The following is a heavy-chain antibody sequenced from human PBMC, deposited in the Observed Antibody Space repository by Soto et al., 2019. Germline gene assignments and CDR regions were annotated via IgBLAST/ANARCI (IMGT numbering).Heavy chain of an antibody. CDR3: ARVRAAGGLPSRYFYYFGMVD. CDR1: GGAFSDYY. V-gene: IGHV4-34*01. Sequence: PSETLSLTCAVDGGAFSDYYWRWIRQPPGKGLEWLGEIDHSGSTNYNPSLKSRVTISVDTSKNQFSLKLSSVTAADTAGYYCARVRAAGGLPSRYFYYFGMVDWGQATTATVAS. J-gene: IGHJ6*02. CDR2: IDHSGST. D-gene: IGHD6-13*01.